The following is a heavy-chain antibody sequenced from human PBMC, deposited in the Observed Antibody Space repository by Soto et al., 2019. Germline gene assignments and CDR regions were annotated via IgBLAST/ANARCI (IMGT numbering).Heavy chain of an antibody. V-gene: IGHV3-30-3*01. J-gene: IGHJ4*02. CDR2: ISYDGSNK. CDR1: VFTCSSYA. Sequence: GALRLSCAASVFTCSSYAMHWVRQAPGKGLEWVAVISYDGSNKYYADSVKGRFTISRDNSKNTLYVQMNSLRGEDTAVYYCARLLRSIAVAGPLDYWGQGTLVTVSS. D-gene: IGHD6-19*01. CDR3: ARLLRSIAVAGPLDY.